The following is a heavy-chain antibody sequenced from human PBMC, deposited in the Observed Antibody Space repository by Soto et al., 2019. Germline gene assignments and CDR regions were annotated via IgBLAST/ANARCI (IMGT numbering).Heavy chain of an antibody. D-gene: IGHD4-17*01. V-gene: IGHV3-73*01. Sequence: EVQLVESGGGLVQPGESLKLSCAVSGFTFSGSAMHWVRQASGKGLDWVGRIRSKANNYATTYAASVKGRFTISRDDSKNTAYLQMNSLKSEDTAVHYCTRGYGDYVRDYWGQGTLVTVSS. CDR2: IRSKANNYAT. CDR1: GFTFSGSA. CDR3: TRGYGDYVRDY. J-gene: IGHJ4*02.